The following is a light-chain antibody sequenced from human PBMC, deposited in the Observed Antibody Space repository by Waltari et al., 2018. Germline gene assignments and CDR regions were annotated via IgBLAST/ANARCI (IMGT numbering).Light chain of an antibody. CDR2: YKSDSDK. CDR1: SGINVGTYR. CDR3: MIWHSSAVV. Sequence: QAVLTQPSSLSASPGASASLTCTLRSGINVGTYRIYWYQQKPGSHPQYLLSYKSDSDKYQGSGVPSRFSGSKDASANAGILLISGLQSEDEADYYCMIWHSSAVVFGGGTKLTVL. J-gene: IGLJ2*01. V-gene: IGLV5-45*03.